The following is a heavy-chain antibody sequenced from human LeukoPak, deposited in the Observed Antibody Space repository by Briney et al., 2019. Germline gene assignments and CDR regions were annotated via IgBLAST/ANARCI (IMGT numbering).Heavy chain of an antibody. J-gene: IGHJ4*02. CDR1: GGFISYYY. V-gene: IGHV4-4*07. D-gene: IGHD6-19*01. Sequence: KPSETLSLTCTVSGGFISYYYWSWIRQPAGGGLEWIGRIYISGSTNYNPSLKSRVTISIDKSNNQFFLKLNSVTAADTAVYYCARESPTYSSGWYKDFWGKGTLVTVSS. CDR3: ARESPTYSSGWYKDF. CDR2: IYISGST.